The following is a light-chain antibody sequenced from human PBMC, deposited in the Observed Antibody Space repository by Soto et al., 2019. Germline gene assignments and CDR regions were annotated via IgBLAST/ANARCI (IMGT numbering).Light chain of an antibody. V-gene: IGKV1D-13*01. CDR3: QQFNNYLYT. J-gene: IGKJ2*01. CDR1: QGIRSA. CDR2: DAS. Sequence: ALQLTQSPSSLSASVGDRVTITCRASQGIRSALAWYQQKPGKSPKVLIYDASNLENGVPSRFSGSGSGTDFTLTISSLQPEDSATYYCQQFNNYLYTFGQGTKLEIK.